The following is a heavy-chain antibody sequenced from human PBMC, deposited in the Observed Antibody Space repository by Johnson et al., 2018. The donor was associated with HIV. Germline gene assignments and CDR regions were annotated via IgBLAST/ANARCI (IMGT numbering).Heavy chain of an antibody. CDR2: ISYDGSNK. V-gene: IGHV3-30*04. Sequence: QVQLVESGGGVVQPGRSLRLSCAASGFTFSSYAMHWVRQAPGKGLEWVAVISYDGSNKYYADSVKGRFTISRDNSKNTLYMQMNSLRAEDTAGYYCARGAVSGYVSVDAFHIWGQGTMVTVSS. J-gene: IGHJ3*02. CDR3: ARGAVSGYVSVDAFHI. D-gene: IGHD5-12*01. CDR1: GFTFSSYA.